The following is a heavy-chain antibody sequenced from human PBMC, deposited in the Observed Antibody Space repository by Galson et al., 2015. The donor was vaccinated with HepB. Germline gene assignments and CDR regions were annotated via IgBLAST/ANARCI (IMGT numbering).Heavy chain of an antibody. Sequence: SLRLSCAASGFTFSSYAMHWVRQAPGKGLEWVAVMSYDGSDKYYADSVKGRFTISRDNSENTLFLQMNSLRPEDTAVYYCARDSERGDYVFIFDYWGQGTLVTVSS. J-gene: IGHJ4*02. CDR2: MSYDGSDK. D-gene: IGHD4-17*01. CDR3: ARDSERGDYVFIFDY. CDR1: GFTFSSYA. V-gene: IGHV3-30-3*01.